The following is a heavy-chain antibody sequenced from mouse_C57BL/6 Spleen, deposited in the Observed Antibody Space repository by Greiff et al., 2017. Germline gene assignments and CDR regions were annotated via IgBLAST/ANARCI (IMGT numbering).Heavy chain of an antibody. J-gene: IGHJ2*01. CDR1: GFTFSSYA. CDR3: TRVSSVYYFDY. CDR2: ISSGGDYI. V-gene: IGHV5-9-1*02. Sequence: EVNLVESGEGLVKPGGSLKLSCAASGFTFSSYAMSWVRQTPEKRLEWVAYISSGGDYIYYADTVKGRFTISRDNARNTLYLQMSSLKSEDTAMYYWTRVSSVYYFDYWGQGTTLTVSS. D-gene: IGHD3-2*02.